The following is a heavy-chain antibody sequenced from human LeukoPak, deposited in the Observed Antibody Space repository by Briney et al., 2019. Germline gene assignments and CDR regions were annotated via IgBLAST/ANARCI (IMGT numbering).Heavy chain of an antibody. CDR3: ARLKRWLQSGGDPPYYGMDV. J-gene: IGHJ6*02. CDR2: IYYSGST. CDR1: GGSFSGSC. Sequence: SETLSLTCAVYGGSFSGSCWSWIRQPPGKGLEWIGYIYYSGSTNYNPSLKSRVTISVDTSKNQFSLKLSSVTAADTAVYYCARLKRWLQSGGDPPYYGMDVWGQGTTVTVSS. V-gene: IGHV4-59*08. D-gene: IGHD5-24*01.